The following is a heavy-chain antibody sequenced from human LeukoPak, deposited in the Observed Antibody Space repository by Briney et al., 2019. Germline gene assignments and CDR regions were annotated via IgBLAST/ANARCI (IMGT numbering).Heavy chain of an antibody. V-gene: IGHV3-48*02. CDR1: GFTFSSYS. Sequence: GGSLRLFCAASGFTFSSYSMNWVRQAPGKGLEWVSYISSSSKTIYYADSVRGRFTISRDNAKNSLYLQMNSLRDKDSAVYYCARDQGIFDYWGQGTLVTVPS. CDR2: ISSSSKTI. CDR3: ARDQGIFDY. J-gene: IGHJ4*02.